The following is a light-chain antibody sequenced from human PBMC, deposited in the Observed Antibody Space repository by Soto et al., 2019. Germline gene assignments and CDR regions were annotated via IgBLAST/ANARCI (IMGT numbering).Light chain of an antibody. CDR3: SSYTSSSTRLYV. CDR1: SSDVGGYNY. V-gene: IGLV2-14*01. Sequence: QSALTQPASVSGSPGQSITISCTGTSSDVGGYNYVSWYQQHPGKAPKLMIYEVSNRPSGVSNRFSGSKSGNTASLTISGLQAEDEADYYCSSYTSSSTRLYVFGTGTKLTVL. CDR2: EVS. J-gene: IGLJ1*01.